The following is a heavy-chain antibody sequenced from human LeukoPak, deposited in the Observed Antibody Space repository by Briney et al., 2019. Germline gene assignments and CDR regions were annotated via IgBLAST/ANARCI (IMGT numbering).Heavy chain of an antibody. V-gene: IGHV1-2*02. CDR3: ARDRGRRITMIFDY. Sequence: ASVKVSCKASGHTFTGYYMHWVRQAPGQGLEWMGWINPNRGSTNSAQKFQGRVTMHRDTSISTAYMELSRLRADATAVYYCARDRGRRITMIFDYWGQGTLVTVSS. D-gene: IGHD3-22*01. J-gene: IGHJ4*02. CDR1: GHTFTGYY. CDR2: INPNRGST.